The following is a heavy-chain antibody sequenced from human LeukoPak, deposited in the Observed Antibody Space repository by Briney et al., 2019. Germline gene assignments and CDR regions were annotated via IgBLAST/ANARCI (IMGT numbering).Heavy chain of an antibody. CDR1: GFTFSSSS. CDR2: ISTSTIYI. CDR3: ARGRQNSGSYSDAFDI. Sequence: GGSLRLSCAASGFTFSSSSMHWARQAPGKGLEWVSSISTSTIYIYYADSLKGRFTISRDNAKNSLFLQMNSLRAEDTAVYYCARGRQNSGSYSDAFDIWGQGAMVTVSS. V-gene: IGHV3-21*01. J-gene: IGHJ3*02. D-gene: IGHD1-26*01.